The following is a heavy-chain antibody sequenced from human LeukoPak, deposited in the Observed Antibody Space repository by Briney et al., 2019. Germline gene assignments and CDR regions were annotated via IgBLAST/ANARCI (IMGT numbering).Heavy chain of an antibody. CDR3: ARRGSIGYYYYLDV. J-gene: IGHJ6*03. V-gene: IGHV4-4*09. Sequence: SETLSLTCTVSGGSFSGYSWSWIRQSPGKRLEWIGYIYTSGSTHYNPSLKTRVTISVDTSKNQFSLNLSSVTAADTAVYYCARRGSIGYYYYLDVWGKGTTVTVSS. CDR2: IYTSGST. CDR1: GGSFSGYS. D-gene: IGHD3-16*01.